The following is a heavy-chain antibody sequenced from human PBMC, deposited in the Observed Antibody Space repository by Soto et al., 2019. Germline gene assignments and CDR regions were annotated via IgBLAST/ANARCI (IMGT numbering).Heavy chain of an antibody. Sequence: GGSLRLSCAASGFTFSSYAMHWVRLAPGQGLEWVSYMSSSGATIYYADSVKGRFTISRDNAKNSLYLQMNSLRADDTAVYYCARNTVSAAGADYYGLDVWGQGTTVTVSS. CDR2: MSSSGATI. V-gene: IGHV3-48*04. CDR1: GFTFSSYA. CDR3: ARNTVSAAGADYYGLDV. D-gene: IGHD6-13*01. J-gene: IGHJ6*02.